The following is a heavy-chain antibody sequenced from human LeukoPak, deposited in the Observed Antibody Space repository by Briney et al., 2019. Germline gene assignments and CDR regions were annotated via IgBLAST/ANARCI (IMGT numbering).Heavy chain of an antibody. Sequence: PSETLSLTCTVSGGSISSYYWSWIRQPPGKGLEWIGYIYYSGNTDSNPSLKSRVTISVDTSKNQFSLKLSSVTAADTAVYYCARTYCSGGSCHFDYWGQGPLVTVS. CDR3: ARTYCSGGSCHFDY. V-gene: IGHV4-59*08. CDR1: GGSISSYY. D-gene: IGHD2-15*01. J-gene: IGHJ4*02. CDR2: IYYSGNT.